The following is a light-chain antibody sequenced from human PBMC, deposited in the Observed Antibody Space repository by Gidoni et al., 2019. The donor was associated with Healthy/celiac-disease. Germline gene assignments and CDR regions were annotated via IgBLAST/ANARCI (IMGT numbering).Light chain of an antibody. Sequence: ELVLTQSPGTLSLSPGERATLSCRASQSVSSSYLAWYQQTPGQAPRLLIYGASRRATGIPDRFSGSGSGTDFTLTISRLEPEDFAVYYCQQYGSSPPLTFXGXTKVEIK. CDR2: GAS. CDR1: QSVSSSY. J-gene: IGKJ4*01. CDR3: QQYGSSPPLT. V-gene: IGKV3-20*01.